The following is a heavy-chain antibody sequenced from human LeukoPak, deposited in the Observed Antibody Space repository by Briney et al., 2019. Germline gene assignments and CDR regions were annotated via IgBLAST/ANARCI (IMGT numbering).Heavy chain of an antibody. CDR3: ARRTTKYFFDY. Sequence: GGSLRLSCAASGFTFSTYSMNWVRQAPGKGLEWVSYISSSSSTIYYADSVKGRFTISRDNAKNSLYLQVNSLRAEDTAVYYCARRTTKYFFDYWGQGTLVTVSS. V-gene: IGHV3-48*04. CDR1: GFTFSTYS. CDR2: ISSSSSTI. J-gene: IGHJ4*02. D-gene: IGHD1-14*01.